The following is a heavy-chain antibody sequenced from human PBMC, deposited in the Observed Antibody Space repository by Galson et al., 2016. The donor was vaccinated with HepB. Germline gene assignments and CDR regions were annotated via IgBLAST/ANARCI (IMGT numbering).Heavy chain of an antibody. Sequence: TLSLTCTVSGGSISSGYYYWSWIRQHPGKGLEWIGYIYYSGSTPYNPSLKSRVTISADTSKNRFSLKLSSVTAADTAVYYCAIGSGTYYPLYWGQGILVTVSS. CDR3: AIGSGTYYPLY. CDR2: IYYSGST. CDR1: GGSISSGYYY. V-gene: IGHV4-31*03. D-gene: IGHD3-10*01. J-gene: IGHJ4*02.